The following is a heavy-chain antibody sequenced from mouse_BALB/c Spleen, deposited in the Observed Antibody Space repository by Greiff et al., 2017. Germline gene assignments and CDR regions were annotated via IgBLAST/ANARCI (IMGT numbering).Heavy chain of an antibody. D-gene: IGHD2-3*01. CDR2: ISSGGST. V-gene: IGHV5-6-5*01. Sequence: EVQLVESGGGLVKPGGSLKLSCAASGFTFSSYAMSWVRQTPEKRLEWVASISSGGSTYYPDSVKGRFTISRDNARNILYLQMSSLRSEDTAMYYCARYYDYFDYWGQGTTLTVSS. CDR1: GFTFSSYA. J-gene: IGHJ2*01. CDR3: ARYYDYFDY.